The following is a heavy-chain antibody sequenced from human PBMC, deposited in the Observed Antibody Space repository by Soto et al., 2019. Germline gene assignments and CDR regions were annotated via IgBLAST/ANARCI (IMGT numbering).Heavy chain of an antibody. D-gene: IGHD3-10*01. CDR1: GFTFSSFW. CDR2: INYDGTTT. J-gene: IGHJ4*02. Sequence: EVQLVESGGGLVQPGGSLRLSCVTSGFTFSSFWMHWVRQVPGKGLVWVSRINYDGTTTNYADSVKGRFTISRDNAKSTLYLEMNSRRDDATVVYHCARDSGGLSFGAGGQGTLVTVSS. V-gene: IGHV3-74*01. CDR3: ARDSGGLSFGA.